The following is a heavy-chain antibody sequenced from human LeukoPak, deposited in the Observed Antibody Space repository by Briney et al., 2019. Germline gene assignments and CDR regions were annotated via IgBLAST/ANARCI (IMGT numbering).Heavy chain of an antibody. Sequence: GGSLRLSCAASGFTFSTYNMNWVRQAPGKGLEWVSSISSSSSYIYYADSVKGRFTISRDNAQNSLYLQMNSLRAEDTAVYYCAREGSSRYWGQGTLVTVSS. CDR2: ISSSSSYI. J-gene: IGHJ4*02. V-gene: IGHV3-21*01. CDR1: GFTFSTYN. CDR3: AREGSSRY. D-gene: IGHD1-26*01.